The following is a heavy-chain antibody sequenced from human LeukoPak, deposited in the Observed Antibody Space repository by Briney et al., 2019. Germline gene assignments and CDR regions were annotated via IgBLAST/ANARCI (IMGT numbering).Heavy chain of an antibody. J-gene: IGHJ4*02. Sequence: GGSLRLSCAASGFTFSNYWMHWVRQVPGKGLVWVSRINVDGSVKSYADSVKGRFTISRDNAKNTLYLQMNSLRAEDTAVYYCAKLPGMVATRNYFDYWGQGTLVTVSS. V-gene: IGHV3-74*01. D-gene: IGHD5-12*01. CDR2: INVDGSVK. CDR1: GFTFSNYW. CDR3: AKLPGMVATRNYFDY.